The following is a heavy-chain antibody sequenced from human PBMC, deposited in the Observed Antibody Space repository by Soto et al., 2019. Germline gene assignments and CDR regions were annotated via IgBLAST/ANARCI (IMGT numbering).Heavy chain of an antibody. V-gene: IGHV4-59*01. CDR2: VYYSGST. CDR1: NGSIGTYY. Sequence: LSLTCTVSNGSIGTYYWTWVRQPPGKGLEWIGYVYYSGSTNYNPSLKSRVGMSIDTSKNQFSLELKSVTAADTATYFCVRDYLLTGFDTWGQGTLVTVS. J-gene: IGHJ5*02. D-gene: IGHD3-9*01. CDR3: VRDYLLTGFDT.